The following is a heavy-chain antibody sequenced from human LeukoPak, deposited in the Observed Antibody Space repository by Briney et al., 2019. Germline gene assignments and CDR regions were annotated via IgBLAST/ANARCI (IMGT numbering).Heavy chain of an antibody. Sequence: PSETLSLTCTVSGDSISSYYWSWIRQPPGKGLEWIGYIYYTGNTNYNPTLKSRGTISIDMSKNQFSLKLSSVTAADTAVYYCARVGYFDGVVGNFGYWGQGTLVTVSS. CDR2: IYYTGNT. CDR3: ARVGYFDGVVGNFGY. V-gene: IGHV4-59*01. D-gene: IGHD3-22*01. CDR1: GDSISSYY. J-gene: IGHJ4*02.